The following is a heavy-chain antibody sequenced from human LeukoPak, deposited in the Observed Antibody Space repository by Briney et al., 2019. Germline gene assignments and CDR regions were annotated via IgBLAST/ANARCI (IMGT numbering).Heavy chain of an antibody. Sequence: GASVKVSCKASGYTFTSYGISWVRQAPGQGLEWMGWISAYNGNTNYAQKFQGRVTITRSTSISTAYMELSSLRSEDTAVYYCARGLRYDFWSGYYYYYYYMDVWGKGTTVTVSS. D-gene: IGHD3-3*01. CDR1: GYTFTSYG. CDR3: ARGLRYDFWSGYYYYYYYMDV. J-gene: IGHJ6*03. CDR2: ISAYNGNT. V-gene: IGHV1-18*01.